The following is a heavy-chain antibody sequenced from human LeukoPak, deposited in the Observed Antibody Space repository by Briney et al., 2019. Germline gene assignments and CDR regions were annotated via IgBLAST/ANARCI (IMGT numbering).Heavy chain of an antibody. CDR3: ARVGVMVRGVFDY. CDR1: GGSISSYY. CDR2: IYYSGST. J-gene: IGHJ4*02. Sequence: SETLSLTCTVSGGSISSYYWSWIRQAPGKGLEWIGYIYYSGSTNYNPSLKSRVTISVDTSKNQFSLKLSSVTAADTAVYYCARVGVMVRGVFDYWGQGTLVTVSS. V-gene: IGHV4-59*01. D-gene: IGHD3-10*01.